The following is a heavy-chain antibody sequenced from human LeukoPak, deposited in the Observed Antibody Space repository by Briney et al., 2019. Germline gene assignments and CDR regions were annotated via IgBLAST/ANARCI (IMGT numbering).Heavy chain of an antibody. V-gene: IGHV4-59*01. D-gene: IGHD1-26*01. CDR1: GGSISSYY. J-gene: IGHJ5*02. Sequence: PSETLSLTCTVSGGSISSYYWSWIRQPPGKGLEWIGYIYYSGSTNYNPSLKSRVTISVDTSKNQFSLKLSSVTAADTAVYYCARLRELDWFDPWGQGTLVTVSS. CDR2: IYYSGST. CDR3: ARLRELDWFDP.